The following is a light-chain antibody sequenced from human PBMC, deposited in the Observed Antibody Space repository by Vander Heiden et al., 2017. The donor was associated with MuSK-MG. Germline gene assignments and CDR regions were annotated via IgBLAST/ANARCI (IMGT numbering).Light chain of an antibody. J-gene: IGLJ2*01. Sequence: QSVLTQPPSVSGAAGQRVTIPCTGSSSNIGAGYDVHWYQQLPGTAPKRLIYGNSNRPSGVPDRFSGSKSGTSASLASTGLQAEDEADYYCQSYDSSHVVVGGGTKLTVL. CDR1: SSNIGAGYD. CDR3: QSYDSSHVV. V-gene: IGLV1-40*01. CDR2: GNS.